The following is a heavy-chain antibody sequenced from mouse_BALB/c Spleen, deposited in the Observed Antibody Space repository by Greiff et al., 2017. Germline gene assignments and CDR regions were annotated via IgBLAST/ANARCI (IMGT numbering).Heavy chain of an antibody. V-gene: IGHV2-2*02. D-gene: IGHD1-1*01. J-gene: IGHJ1*01. Sequence: VQLQESGPGLVQPSQCLSITCTASGFSLTSYGVHWVRQSPGKGLEWLGVIWGGGSTDYNAAFISRLSISKDNSKSQVFFNMNSLQANDTAIYYCSRNRDYGSFYWYFDVWGAGTTVTVSS. CDR3: SRNRDYGSFYWYFDV. CDR2: IWGGGST. CDR1: GFSLTSYG.